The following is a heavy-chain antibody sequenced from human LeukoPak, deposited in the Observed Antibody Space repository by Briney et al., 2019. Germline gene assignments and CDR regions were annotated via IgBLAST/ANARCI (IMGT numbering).Heavy chain of an antibody. CDR3: ARAALAYDAFDI. CDR1: GGSISSGSYY. CDR2: IYATGST. J-gene: IGHJ3*02. V-gene: IGHV4-61*02. Sequence: PSETLSLTCTVSGGSISSGSYYWSWIRQPAGKGLEWIGRIYATGSTNYNPSLKSRVTISVDTSKNQFSLKLSSVTAADTAVYYCARAALAYDAFDIWGQGTMVTVSS.